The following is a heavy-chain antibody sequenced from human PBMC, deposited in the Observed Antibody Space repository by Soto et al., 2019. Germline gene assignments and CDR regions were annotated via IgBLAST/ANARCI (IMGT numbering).Heavy chain of an antibody. Sequence: PWGSLRLSCAASAGTFSSYAMNWVRHAPREGLEGGSAISGSGGITYYEDSVKGRFTISRDNSKNTLYLEMNSLRAEDTAVYCCAKAVAFGEFLSEQYYHNSLDVWGQGTTVTVSS. CDR1: AGTFSSYA. D-gene: IGHD3-10*01. CDR2: ISGSGGIT. J-gene: IGHJ6*02. V-gene: IGHV3-23*01. CDR3: AKAVAFGEFLSEQYYHNSLDV.